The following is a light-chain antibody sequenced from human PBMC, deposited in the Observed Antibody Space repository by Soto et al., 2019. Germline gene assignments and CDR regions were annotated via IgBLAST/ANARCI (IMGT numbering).Light chain of an antibody. J-gene: IGLJ1*01. CDR1: SSDVGGYNY. CDR3: SSYTSSSTLG. V-gene: IGLV2-14*01. Sequence: QSVLTQPASVSGSPGQSITISCTGTSSDVGGYNYVSWYQQHPGKAPKLMIYEVSNRPSGVSNRFSGSKSGNTASLTISGLQAADEADYYCSSYTSSSTLGFGTGTKVTVL. CDR2: EVS.